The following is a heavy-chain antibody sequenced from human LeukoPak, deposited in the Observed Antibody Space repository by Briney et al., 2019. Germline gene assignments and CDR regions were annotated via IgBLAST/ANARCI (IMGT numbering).Heavy chain of an antibody. CDR3: AKGYSDFWSGYYVFDY. V-gene: IGHV3-21*04. CDR2: ISSSSSYI. Sequence: KTGGSLRLSCAESGFTFSSYSMNWVRQALGKGLEWVSSISSSSSYIYYADSVKGRFTISRDNAKNSLYLQMNSLRAEDTAVYYCAKGYSDFWSGYYVFDYWGQGTLVTVSP. D-gene: IGHD3-3*01. J-gene: IGHJ4*02. CDR1: GFTFSSYS.